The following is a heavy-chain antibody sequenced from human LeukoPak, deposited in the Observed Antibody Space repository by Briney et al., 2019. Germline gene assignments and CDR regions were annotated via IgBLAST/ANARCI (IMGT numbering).Heavy chain of an antibody. D-gene: IGHD1-7*01. J-gene: IGHJ6*03. Sequence: SETLSLTCTVSGGSISSGSYYWSWIRQPAGKGLEWIGRIYTSGSTNYNPSLKSRVTISVDTSKSQFSLKLSSVTATDTAVYYCARDRGGTTYMDVWGKGTTVTVSS. CDR1: GGSISSGSYY. CDR2: IYTSGST. V-gene: IGHV4-61*02. CDR3: ARDRGGTTYMDV.